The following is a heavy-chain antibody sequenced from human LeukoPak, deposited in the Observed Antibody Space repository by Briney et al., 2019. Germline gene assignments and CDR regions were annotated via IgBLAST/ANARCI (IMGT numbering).Heavy chain of an antibody. V-gene: IGHV1-3*01. CDR1: GYTFTSFA. J-gene: IGHJ5*02. Sequence: ASVKASCKASGYTFTSFAIHWVRQAPGQRLEWMGWINAGNGNTKYSQKFQGRVTITRDTSASTANMELSSLRSEDTAVYYCARDTGLGRYYDSSGYYPAGRWFDPWGLGTLVTVSS. D-gene: IGHD3-22*01. CDR3: ARDTGLGRYYDSSGYYPAGRWFDP. CDR2: INAGNGNT.